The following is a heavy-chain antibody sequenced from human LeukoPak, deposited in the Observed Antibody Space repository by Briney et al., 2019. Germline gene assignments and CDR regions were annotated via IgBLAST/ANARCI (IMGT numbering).Heavy chain of an antibody. D-gene: IGHD6-13*01. V-gene: IGHV4-34*01. CDR3: ARVWGSGYSSSWYLGTRGCYMDV. CDR2: INHSGST. CDR1: GGSLSGYY. Sequence: PSETLSLTCAVYGGSLSGYYWNWIRQSPGKGLEWIGEINHSGSTNYNPSLKSRVTISVDTSKNQFSLKLSSVTAADTAVYYCARVWGSGYSSSWYLGTRGCYMDVWGKGTTVTVSS. J-gene: IGHJ6*03.